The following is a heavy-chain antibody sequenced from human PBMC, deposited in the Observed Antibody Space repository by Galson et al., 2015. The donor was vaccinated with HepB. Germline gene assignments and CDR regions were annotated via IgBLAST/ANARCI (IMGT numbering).Heavy chain of an antibody. V-gene: IGHV1-69*01. CDR1: GGTFSNYA. CDR3: ARDTRLCSGDCTIYYYFYMNV. Sequence: SCKASGGTFSNYAINWVRQAPGQGLEWLGGIVPIFGTADYAQKFQGRVTITADESTSTAYMELNSLTSEDTAVYFCARDTRLCSGDCTIYYYFYMNVWGRGTTVTVSS. D-gene: IGHD2-21*01. CDR2: IVPIFGTA. J-gene: IGHJ6*03.